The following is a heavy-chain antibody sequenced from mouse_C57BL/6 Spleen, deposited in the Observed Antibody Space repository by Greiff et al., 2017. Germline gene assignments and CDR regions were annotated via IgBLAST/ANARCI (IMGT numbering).Heavy chain of an antibody. J-gene: IGHJ3*01. Sequence: QVQLQQPGAELVRPGSSVKLSCKASGYTFTSYWMDWVKQRPGQGLEWIGNIYPSDSETHYNQKFKDKATLTVDKSSSTAYMQLSSLTTEDSAVYYCARRLNYGSSPWFAYWGQGTLVTVSA. CDR2: IYPSDSET. D-gene: IGHD1-1*01. V-gene: IGHV1-61*01. CDR1: GYTFTSYW. CDR3: ARRLNYGSSPWFAY.